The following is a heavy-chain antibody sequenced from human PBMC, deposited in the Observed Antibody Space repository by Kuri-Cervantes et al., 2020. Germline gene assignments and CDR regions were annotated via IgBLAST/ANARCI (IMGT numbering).Heavy chain of an antibody. CDR3: ARGPTGGYSFDY. D-gene: IGHD2-2*03. CDR2: INHSGST. CDR1: GGSFSGYY. V-gene: IGHV4-34*01. Sequence: GSLRLSCAVYGGSFSGYYWSWIRQPPGKGLEWIGEINHSGSTNYNPSLKSRVTISVDTSKNQFSLKLSSVTAADTAVYYCARGPTGGYSFDYWGQGTLVTVSS. J-gene: IGHJ4*02.